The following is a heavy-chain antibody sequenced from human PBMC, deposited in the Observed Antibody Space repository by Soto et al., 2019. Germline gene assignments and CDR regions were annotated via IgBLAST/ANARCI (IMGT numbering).Heavy chain of an antibody. Sequence: QVHLQQWGAGLLKASETLSLTCAVYGGSFSGYYWSWIRQPPGKGLEWIGEINHSGSTNYNPSLKSRVTISVDTSKNQFSLKLSSVTAADTAVYYCASFKADCGGDCYSGVGYWGQGTLVTVSS. J-gene: IGHJ4*02. CDR2: INHSGST. V-gene: IGHV4-34*01. D-gene: IGHD2-21*02. CDR3: ASFKADCGGDCYSGVGY. CDR1: GGSFSGYY.